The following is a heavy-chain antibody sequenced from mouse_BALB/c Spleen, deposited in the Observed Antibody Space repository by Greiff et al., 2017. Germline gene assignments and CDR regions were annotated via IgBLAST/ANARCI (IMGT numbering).Heavy chain of an antibody. V-gene: IGHV1S56*01. J-gene: IGHJ2*01. CDR1: GYTFTSYY. CDR3: ARVRPDYFDY. Sequence: QVQLQQSGPELVKPGASVRISRKASGYTFTSYYIHWVKQRPGQGLEWIGWIYPGNVNTKYNEKFKGKATLTADKSSSTAYMQLSSLTSEDSAVYFCARVRPDYFDYWGQGTTLTVSS. CDR2: IYPGNVNT. D-gene: IGHD1-2*01.